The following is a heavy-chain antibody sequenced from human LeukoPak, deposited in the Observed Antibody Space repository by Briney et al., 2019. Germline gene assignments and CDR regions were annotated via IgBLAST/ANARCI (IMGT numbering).Heavy chain of an antibody. CDR3: ARHYYDSSVFFAFDI. CDR1: GGSLSGYY. CDR2: ITHSGST. D-gene: IGHD3-22*01. J-gene: IGHJ3*02. V-gene: IGHV4-34*01. Sequence: SETLSLTCAVYGGSLSGYYWSWVRQPPGKGLEWIGEITHSGSTNPSLKSRVPISVDTSNNQFSLKLNSVTAADTAVYYCARHYYDSSVFFAFDIWGQGTMVTVSS.